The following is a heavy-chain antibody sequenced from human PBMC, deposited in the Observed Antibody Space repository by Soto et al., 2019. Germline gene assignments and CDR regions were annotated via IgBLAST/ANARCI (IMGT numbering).Heavy chain of an antibody. V-gene: IGHV1-46*01. CDR2: INPGIGST. D-gene: IGHD1-1*01. CDR3: ARKFCTGTSFYPAFDH. CDR1: GYTFTSNY. J-gene: IGHJ4*02. Sequence: QVQVVQSGAEVKHSGASMKVSCKASGYTFTSNYLHWMRQAPGQGREWMGTINPGIGSTTYAENFQCRVAMTTDTSTSTVHLEVSSLRVEAAAFYYCARKFCTGTSFYPAFDHWGQGTLITVSS.